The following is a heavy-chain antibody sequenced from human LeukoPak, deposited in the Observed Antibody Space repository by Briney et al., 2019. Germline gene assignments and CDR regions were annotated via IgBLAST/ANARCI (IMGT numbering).Heavy chain of an antibody. CDR2: ISDSGSTK. Sequence: GGSLRLSCAASGFTLSSYEMNWVRQAPGKGLEWVSYISDSGSTKYYADSVKGRFTISRDNAKNSMYLQMNSLRAEDTAVYYCVREGYYDSSGYLGVFDYWGQGTLVTVSS. V-gene: IGHV3-48*03. CDR1: GFTLSSYE. CDR3: VREGYYDSSGYLGVFDY. D-gene: IGHD3-22*01. J-gene: IGHJ4*02.